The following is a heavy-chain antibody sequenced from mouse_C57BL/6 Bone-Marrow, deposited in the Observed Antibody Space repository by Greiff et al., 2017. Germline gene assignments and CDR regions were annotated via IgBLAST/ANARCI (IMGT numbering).Heavy chain of an antibody. CDR1: GYTFTSYW. Sequence: QVQLQQPGAELVKPGASVKLSCKASGYTFTSYWMHWVKQRPGRGLEWIGRIDPNSGGTKYNEKFKSKATLTVDKPSSTAYMQLSSMTSEDSAVYYCARGKPQLLNYAMDYWGQGTSVTVSS. CDR3: ARGKPQLLNYAMDY. J-gene: IGHJ4*01. V-gene: IGHV1-72*01. D-gene: IGHD1-1*01. CDR2: IDPNSGGT.